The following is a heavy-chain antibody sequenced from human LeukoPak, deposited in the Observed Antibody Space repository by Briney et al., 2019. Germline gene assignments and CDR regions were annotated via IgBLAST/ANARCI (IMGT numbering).Heavy chain of an antibody. CDR1: GGSISSSSYY. Sequence: SETLSLTCTVSGGSISSSSYYWGWIRQPPGKGLEWIGSIYYSGSTNYNPSLKSRVTISVDTSKNQFSLKLSSVTAADTAVYYCARRLFWFDPWGQGTLVTVSS. V-gene: IGHV4-39*07. D-gene: IGHD5-12*01. J-gene: IGHJ5*02. CDR2: IYYSGST. CDR3: ARRLFWFDP.